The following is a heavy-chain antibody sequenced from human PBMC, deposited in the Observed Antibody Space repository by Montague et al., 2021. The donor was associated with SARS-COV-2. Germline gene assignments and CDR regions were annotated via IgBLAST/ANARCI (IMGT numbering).Heavy chain of an antibody. V-gene: IGHV4-59*08. CDR3: ARHSIEVVPAANEAFDI. J-gene: IGHJ3*02. D-gene: IGHD2-2*01. Sequence: SETLSLTCAVAGGSISSHYWSWIRQSPGKGLEWIGYRYYSGTTNYNPSLKSRATVSLDTSTNQFSLKLTSVTAADTAVYYCARHSIEVVPAANEAFDIWGQGTMVTVSS. CDR2: RYYSGTT. CDR1: GGSISSHY.